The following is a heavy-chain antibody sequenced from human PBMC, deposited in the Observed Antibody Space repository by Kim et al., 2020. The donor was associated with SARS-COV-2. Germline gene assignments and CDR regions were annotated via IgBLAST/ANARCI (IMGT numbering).Heavy chain of an antibody. CDR1: GFTITGYA. Sequence: GGSLRLSCTTSGFTITGYAMSWVRQAPGKGLEWVSSMGGSDGTTYYVDSVKGRFTISRDNSKNTLYLQMNSLRADEPAVNYWMKGGRGWIWDHWGQGTRVTVSS. V-gene: IGHV3-23*01. J-gene: IGHJ4*02. CDR2: MGGSDGTT. D-gene: IGHD2-2*03. CDR3: MKGGRGWIWDH.